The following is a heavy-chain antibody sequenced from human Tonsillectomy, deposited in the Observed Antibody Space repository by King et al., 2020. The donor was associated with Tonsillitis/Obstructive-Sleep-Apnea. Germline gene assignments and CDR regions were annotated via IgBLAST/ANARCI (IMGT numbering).Heavy chain of an antibody. J-gene: IGHJ4*02. CDR1: GFTFSSYG. V-gene: IGHV3-30*18. CDR3: AKDQTLTGYDFWSGYQGPYYFDY. CDR2: ISYDGSNK. Sequence: VQLVESGGGVVQPGRSLRLSCAASGFTFSSYGMHWVRQAPGKGLEWVAVISYDGSNKYYADSVKGRFTISRDNSKNTLYLQMNSLRAEDTAVYYCAKDQTLTGYDFWSGYQGPYYFDYWGQGTLVTVSS. D-gene: IGHD3-3*01.